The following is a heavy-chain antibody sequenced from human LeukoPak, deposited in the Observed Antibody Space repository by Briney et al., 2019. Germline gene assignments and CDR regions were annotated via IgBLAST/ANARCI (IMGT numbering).Heavy chain of an antibody. CDR1: GYIFIDYE. CDR3: ARGRYMDV. J-gene: IGHJ6*03. CDR2: MNPKSGDT. V-gene: IGHV1-8*03. Sequence: ASVEVSCKASGYIFIDYEINWVRQAPGQGLEWMGWMNPKSGDTGYEQKFQGRVTITRDSSISTVYMELSSLRSEDTALYYCARGRYMDVWGKGTTVTVSS.